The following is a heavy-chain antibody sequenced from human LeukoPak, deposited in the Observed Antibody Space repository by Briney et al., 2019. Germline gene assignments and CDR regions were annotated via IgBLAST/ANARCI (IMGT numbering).Heavy chain of an antibody. CDR3: AKGPPNWGYDY. CDR1: GYTFTSYD. V-gene: IGHV1-8*01. J-gene: IGHJ4*02. Sequence: ASVKVSCKASGYTFTSYDFNWVRQATGQRPEWMGWMSPNSGDTGYAQKFQDRVTMTRNTSISTAYMELSSLRSDDTAVYYCAKGPPNWGYDYWGPGTLVTVSS. CDR2: MSPNSGDT. D-gene: IGHD7-27*01.